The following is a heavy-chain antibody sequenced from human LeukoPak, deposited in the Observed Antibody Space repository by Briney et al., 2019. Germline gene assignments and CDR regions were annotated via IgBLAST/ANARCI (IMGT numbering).Heavy chain of an antibody. J-gene: IGHJ3*02. D-gene: IGHD2-21*01. CDR2: ISGSDSAT. Sequence: PGESLRLSCVASGFTFSRYAMTWVRQAPGKGLQWVSTISGSDSATFYADSVKGRFTVSRDNSKNTLYLQMNSLRAEDTAVYYCAKLRGGGDYDAFDIWGQGTMVTVSS. CDR3: AKLRGGGDYDAFDI. V-gene: IGHV3-23*01. CDR1: GFTFSRYA.